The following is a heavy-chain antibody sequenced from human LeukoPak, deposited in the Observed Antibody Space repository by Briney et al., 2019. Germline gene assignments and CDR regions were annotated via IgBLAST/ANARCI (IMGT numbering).Heavy chain of an antibody. CDR3: ARDQYYYDSSGYYRFDS. Sequence: SETLSLTCTVSGGSIRSYYWNWIRQPAGKGLEWIGRIHNSGSTNYNPSLKSRVTMSVDTSKNQFSLKLSSVTAADTAVYYCARDQYYYDSSGYYRFDSWGQGTLVTVSS. V-gene: IGHV4-4*07. D-gene: IGHD3-22*01. CDR2: IHNSGST. CDR1: GGSIRSYY. J-gene: IGHJ4*02.